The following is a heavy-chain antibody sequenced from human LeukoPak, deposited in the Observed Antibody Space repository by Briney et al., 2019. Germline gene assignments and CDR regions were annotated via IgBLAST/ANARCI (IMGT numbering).Heavy chain of an antibody. CDR2: ISDSGGST. CDR3: AKRCSSASCAHYYFDY. Sequence: PGGSLRLSCAASGFTFSAYGMTWVRQAPGKGLEWVSGISDSGGSTFYADSVKGRFTISRDNSKNTLYLQLNSLRADDTAVYYCAKRCSSASCAHYYFDYWGQGTLVTVSS. CDR1: GFTFSAYG. D-gene: IGHD2-2*01. V-gene: IGHV3-23*01. J-gene: IGHJ4*02.